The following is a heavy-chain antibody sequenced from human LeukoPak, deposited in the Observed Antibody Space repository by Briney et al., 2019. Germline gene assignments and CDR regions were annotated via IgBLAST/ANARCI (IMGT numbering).Heavy chain of an antibody. J-gene: IGHJ4*02. CDR2: INWNGGST. V-gene: IGHV3-20*04. Sequence: GGSLRLSCAASGFTFDDYGMSWVRQAPGKGLEWVSGINWNGGSTGYADSVKGRFTIYRDNAKNSLYLQMNSLRAEDTALYYCARAYGDGYNVAFDYWGQGTLVTVSS. CDR1: GFTFDDYG. D-gene: IGHD5-24*01. CDR3: ARAYGDGYNVAFDY.